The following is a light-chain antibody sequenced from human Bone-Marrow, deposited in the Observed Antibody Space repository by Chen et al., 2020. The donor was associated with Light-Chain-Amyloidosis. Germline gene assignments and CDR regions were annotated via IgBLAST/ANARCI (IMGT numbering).Light chain of an antibody. J-gene: IGKJ3*01. CDR3: QQRSNGPPRFFT. CDR1: QSVS. CDR2: DAS. V-gene: IGKV3-11*01. Sequence: DIVLTQSPATLSLAPGESATLSCRASQSVSWYQQKPRQAPRLLIYDASSRGTGIPARFSGSGSGTEFTLTISSLEPEDFAVYYCQQRSNGPPRFFTFGPGTKVDIK.